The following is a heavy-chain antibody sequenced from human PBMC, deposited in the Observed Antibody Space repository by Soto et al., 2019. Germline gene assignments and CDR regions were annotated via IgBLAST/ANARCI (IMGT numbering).Heavy chain of an antibody. D-gene: IGHD5-12*01. Sequence: SGTLSLTCTVSGGSISSGGYSWSWIRQHPGKGLEWIGYIYYSGSTYYNPSLKSRVTISVDTSKNQFSLKLSSVTAADTAVYYCASAPIVATTRDRDAFDIWGQGTMVTVSS. V-gene: IGHV4-31*03. CDR1: GGSISSGGYS. J-gene: IGHJ3*02. CDR2: IYYSGST. CDR3: ASAPIVATTRDRDAFDI.